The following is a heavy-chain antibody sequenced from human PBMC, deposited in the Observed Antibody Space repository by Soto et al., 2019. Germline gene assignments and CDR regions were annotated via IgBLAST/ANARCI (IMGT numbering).Heavy chain of an antibody. CDR1: GGSISSGDYY. V-gene: IGHV4-30-4*01. CDR3: AGVTVTLGYYYYYGMDV. J-gene: IGHJ6*02. D-gene: IGHD4-17*01. CDR2: IYYSGST. Sequence: QVQLQESGPGLVKPSQTLSLTCTVSGGSISSGDYYWSWIRQPPGKGLEWIGDIYYSGSTYYNPSLKSRVTISVDTSKIQFSLKLSSVNAADTAVYYCAGVTVTLGYYYYYGMDVWGQGTTVTGSS.